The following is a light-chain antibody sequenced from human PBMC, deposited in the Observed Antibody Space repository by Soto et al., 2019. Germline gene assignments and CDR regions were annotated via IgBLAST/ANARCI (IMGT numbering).Light chain of an antibody. CDR1: QAISDS. V-gene: IGKV1-9*01. Sequence: IQLTQSPSSLSASVGDRVTITCRASQAISDSLVWYQQNPGQDPKLLIYAASTLQSGVPSRFSGSGSGTDFTLTISSLHPADFATYYCQQFKSYPYTFGQGTKLEI. J-gene: IGKJ2*01. CDR2: AAS. CDR3: QQFKSYPYT.